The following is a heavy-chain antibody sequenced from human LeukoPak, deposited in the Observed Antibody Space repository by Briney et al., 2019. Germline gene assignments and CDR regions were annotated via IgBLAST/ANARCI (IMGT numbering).Heavy chain of an antibody. Sequence: KPGGSLRLSCAASGFTFSNAWMSWVRQAPGKGLEWVGRIKSKTDGGTTDYAAPVKGRFTISRDNSNNTLYLQMNSLRAEDTAVYYCAKLGGHPLHNYYVGVWGKGTTVAVSS. CDR2: IKSKTDGGTT. V-gene: IGHV3-15*01. CDR1: GFTFSNAW. CDR3: AKLGGHPLHNYYVGV. D-gene: IGHD3-16*01. J-gene: IGHJ6*03.